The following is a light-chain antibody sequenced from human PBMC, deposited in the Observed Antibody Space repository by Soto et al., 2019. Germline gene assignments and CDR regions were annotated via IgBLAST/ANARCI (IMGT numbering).Light chain of an antibody. CDR3: QQRSNWIT. J-gene: IGKJ5*01. CDR2: GAS. Sequence: EIVLTRSPGTLSLSPGEGATLSCRASQSVGGTFLAWYQQKGGQAPRLLIHGASNRATGIPDRFSGSGSGTDFTLTISSLEPEDFAVYYCQQRSNWITFGQGTRLEIK. V-gene: IGKV3-11*01. CDR1: QSVGGTF.